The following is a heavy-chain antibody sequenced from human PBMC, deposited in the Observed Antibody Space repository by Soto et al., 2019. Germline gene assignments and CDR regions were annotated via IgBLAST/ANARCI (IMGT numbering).Heavy chain of an antibody. CDR1: GGSISSYY. V-gene: IGHV4-59*12. J-gene: IGHJ3*02. D-gene: IGHD3-10*01. Sequence: PSETLSLTCTVSGGSISSYYWSWIRQPPGKGLEWIGDIYYSGSTNYNPSLKSRVTISVDTSKNQFSLKLSSVTAADTAVYYCASKFGELLADAFDIWGQGTMVTVSS. CDR2: IYYSGST. CDR3: ASKFGELLADAFDI.